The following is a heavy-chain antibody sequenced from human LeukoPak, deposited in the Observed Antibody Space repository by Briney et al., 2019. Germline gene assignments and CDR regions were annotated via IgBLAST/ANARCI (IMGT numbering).Heavy chain of an antibody. CDR2: IYPDDSET. CDR1: GYRFTTDY. J-gene: IGHJ3*02. V-gene: IGHV5-51*01. CDR3: ARQAYGSHFDAFDI. Sequence: GGSLRLSCKASGYRFTTDYIGWVRQMPGKGLEWMGIIYPDDSETNYSPSFQGQVSMSVDKSITTAYLQWSSLKASDTAIYYCARQAYGSHFDAFDIWGQGTMVTVSS. D-gene: IGHD3-22*01.